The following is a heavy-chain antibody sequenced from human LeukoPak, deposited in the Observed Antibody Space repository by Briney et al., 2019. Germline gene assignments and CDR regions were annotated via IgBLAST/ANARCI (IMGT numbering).Heavy chain of an antibody. D-gene: IGHD3-10*01. J-gene: IGHJ4*02. CDR1: GGTFTSYT. CDR2: IIPILGEP. Sequence: SVKVSCKASGGTFTSYTIRWVRQAPGQGLEWMGRIIPILGEPDYAQKFQGRVTITADMSTSTAYMELSSLRSEDTAVYYCARKFGLGTDGIFYYWGQGTLVTVSS. CDR3: ARKFGLGTDGIFYY. V-gene: IGHV1-69*02.